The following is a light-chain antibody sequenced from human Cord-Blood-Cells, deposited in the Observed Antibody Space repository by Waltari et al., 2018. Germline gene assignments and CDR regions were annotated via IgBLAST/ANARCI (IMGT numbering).Light chain of an antibody. J-gene: IGKJ1*01. CDR1: QSVLYSSNNKNY. V-gene: IGKV4-1*01. CDR2: WAS. Sequence: IVMTQSPDALAVSLGERPTTNCNSSQSVLYSSNNKNYLSWYQQKPGQPPKLLIYWASTRESGVPDRFSGSGSGTDFTLTISSLQAEDVAVYYCQQYYSTPTFGQGTKVEIK. CDR3: QQYYSTPT.